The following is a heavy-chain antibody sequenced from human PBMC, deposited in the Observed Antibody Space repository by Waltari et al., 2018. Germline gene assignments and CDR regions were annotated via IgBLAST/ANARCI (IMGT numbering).Heavy chain of an antibody. J-gene: IGHJ4*02. CDR1: GFTFSSYA. D-gene: IGHD6-19*01. CDR2: ISGSGCST. V-gene: IGHV3-23*01. Sequence: EVQLLESGGGLVQPGGSLRLSCAASGFTFSSYAMIWVRQAPGKGLEWVSAISGSGCSTYYADSVKGRFTISRDNSKNTLYLQMNSLRAEDTAVYYCAKARVGWYDFDYWGQGTLVTVSS. CDR3: AKARVGWYDFDY.